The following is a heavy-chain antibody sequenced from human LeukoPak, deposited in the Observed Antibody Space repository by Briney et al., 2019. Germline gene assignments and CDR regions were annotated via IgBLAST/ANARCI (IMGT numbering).Heavy chain of an antibody. CDR3: ARSKEGAFDI. CDR2: ISYDGSNK. CDR1: GFTFSTYA. V-gene: IGHV3-30*04. Sequence: PGGSLRLSCAASGFTFSTYAMSWVRQAPGKGLEWVAVISYDGSNKYYADSVKGRFTISRDNSKNTLYLQMNSLRAEDTAVYYCARSKEGAFDIWGQGTMVTVSS. J-gene: IGHJ3*02.